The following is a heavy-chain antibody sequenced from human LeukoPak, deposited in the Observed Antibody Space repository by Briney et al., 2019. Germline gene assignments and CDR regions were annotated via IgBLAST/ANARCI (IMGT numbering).Heavy chain of an antibody. J-gene: IGHJ4*02. CDR3: LSSQLKFVTYGGDY. V-gene: IGHV3-64D*06. D-gene: IGHD2-2*01. CDR2: ISSNGGST. CDR1: GFTFSSYA. Sequence: GGSLRLSCSASGFTFSSYAMHWVRQAPGKGLEYVSAISSNGGSTYYADSVKGRFTISRDNSKNTLYLQMSSLRAEDTAVYYCLSSQLKFVTYGGDYWGQGTLVTVSS.